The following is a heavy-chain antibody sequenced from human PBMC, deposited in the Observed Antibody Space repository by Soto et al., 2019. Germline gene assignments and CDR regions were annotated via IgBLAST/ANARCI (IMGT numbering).Heavy chain of an antibody. J-gene: IGHJ6*02. Sequence: SETLSRTCTVSGGSISSYYWTWIRQPPGKRLEWIGYIHYSGSTNYSPSLKSRVTISVDTSKKQFSLKLSSVTAADTAVYYCARRIVILAADYGMDVWGQGTTVTVSS. CDR2: IHYSGST. CDR3: ARRIVILAADYGMDV. CDR1: GGSISSYY. D-gene: IGHD2-15*01. V-gene: IGHV4-59*08.